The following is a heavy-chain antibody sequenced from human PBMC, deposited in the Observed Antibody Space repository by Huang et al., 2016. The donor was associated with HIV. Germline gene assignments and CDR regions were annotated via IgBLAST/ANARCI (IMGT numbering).Heavy chain of an antibody. CDR2: ISYDGSNK. Sequence: QVQLVESGGGVVQPGRSLSLSCAASGFTFSNDAMHWVRQAPGKGLEWVAVISYDGSNKYYTDSVKGRFTISRDNSKNALYLQMNSLRAEDTAVYYCARRAVAGIYYYYYMDVWGKGTTVTVSS. J-gene: IGHJ6*03. CDR3: ARRAVAGIYYYYYMDV. D-gene: IGHD6-19*01. CDR1: GFTFSNDA. V-gene: IGHV3-30-3*01.